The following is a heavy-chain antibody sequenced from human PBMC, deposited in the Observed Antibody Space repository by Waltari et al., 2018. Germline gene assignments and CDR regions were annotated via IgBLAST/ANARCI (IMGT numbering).Heavy chain of an antibody. CDR3: ARDVAAAGNAFDI. V-gene: IGHV3-33*01. Sequence: QVQLVESGGGVVQPGRSLRLSCAASGFPFRSCGMHWVRQAPGKGLEWVAVIWYDGSNKYYADSVKGRFTISRDNSKNTLYLQMNSLRAEDTAVYYCARDVAAAGNAFDIWGQGTMVTVSS. CDR2: IWYDGSNK. CDR1: GFPFRSCG. J-gene: IGHJ3*02. D-gene: IGHD6-13*01.